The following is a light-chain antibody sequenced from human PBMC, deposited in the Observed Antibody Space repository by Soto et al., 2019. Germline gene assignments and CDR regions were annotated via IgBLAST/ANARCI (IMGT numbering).Light chain of an antibody. V-gene: IGLV4-69*01. CDR2: LNSDGSH. J-gene: IGLJ2*01. Sequence: QSVLTQSPSASASLGASVKLTCTLSSGHSSYAIAWHQQQPEKGPRYLMKLNSDGSHSKGDGIPDRFSGSSSGAERYLTISSLQSEDEADYDCQTWGTGIVVFGGGTKRTVL. CDR1: SGHSSYA. CDR3: QTWGTGIVV.